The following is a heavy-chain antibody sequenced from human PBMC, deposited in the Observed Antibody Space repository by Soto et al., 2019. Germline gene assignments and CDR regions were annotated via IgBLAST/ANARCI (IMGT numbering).Heavy chain of an antibody. Sequence: GGSLRLSCAASGFTVSSYTMNWVRQAPGKGLEWVSSIESSSSYIYYADSMKGRFTVSRDNAKNSLYLQMNSLRADDSAVYYCARGDGYTYTNDYWGRGALLTISS. CDR2: IESSSSYI. D-gene: IGHD5-12*01. CDR3: ARGDGYTYTNDY. J-gene: IGHJ4*02. V-gene: IGHV3-21*03. CDR1: GFTVSSYT.